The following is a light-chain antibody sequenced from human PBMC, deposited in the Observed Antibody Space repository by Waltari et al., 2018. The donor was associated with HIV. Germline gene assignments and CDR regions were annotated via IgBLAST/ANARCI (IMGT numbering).Light chain of an antibody. CDR1: KLGDKY. J-gene: IGLJ2*01. CDR3: QAWDSSAVV. Sequence: SYELTQPPSVSVSPGQTASITCSGDKLGDKYASWYQQKPGQSPVLVIYQDSMRPSGIPERFSGSNSGNTATLTISGTQAMDEADYYCQAWDSSAVVFGGGTKLTVL. V-gene: IGLV3-1*01. CDR2: QDS.